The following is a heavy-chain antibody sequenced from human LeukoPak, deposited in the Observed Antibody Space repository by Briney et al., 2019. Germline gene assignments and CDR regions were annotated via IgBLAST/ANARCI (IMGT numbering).Heavy chain of an antibody. CDR3: ARVTTVTTYFRFDP. CDR2: IYYSGST. CDR1: GGSISSYY. V-gene: IGHV4-59*01. D-gene: IGHD4-11*01. Sequence: SETLSLTCTVSGGSISSYYWSWIRQPPGKGLEWIGYIYYSGSTNYNPYLKSRVTISVDTSKNQFSLKLSSVTAADTAVYYCARVTTVTTYFRFDPWGQGTLVTVSS. J-gene: IGHJ5*02.